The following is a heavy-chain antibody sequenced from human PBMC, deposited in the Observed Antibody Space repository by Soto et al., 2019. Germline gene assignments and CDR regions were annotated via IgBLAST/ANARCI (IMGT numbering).Heavy chain of an antibody. J-gene: IGHJ6*02. V-gene: IGHV3-30-3*01. CDR3: ARDRMDYGDLYYYGMDV. Sequence: QVQLVESGGGVVQPGRSLRLSCAASGFTFSSYAMHWVRQAPGKGLEWVAVISYDGSNKYYADSVKGRFTISRDNSKNTLYLQMNSLGAEDTAVYYCARDRMDYGDLYYYGMDVWGQGTTVTVSS. CDR1: GFTFSSYA. CDR2: ISYDGSNK. D-gene: IGHD4-17*01.